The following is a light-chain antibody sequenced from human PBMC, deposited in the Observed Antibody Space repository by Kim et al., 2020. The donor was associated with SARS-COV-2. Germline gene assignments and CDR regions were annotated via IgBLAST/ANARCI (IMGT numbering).Light chain of an antibody. J-gene: IGLJ2*01. CDR3: QSYDSSLSGSEV. CDR2: GNS. CDR1: SSNLGAGYD. Sequence: VTFSCTGSSSNLGAGYDVHWYQQLPGTAPKLLIYGNSNRPSGVPDRFSGSKSGTSASLAITGLQAEDEADYYCQSYDSSLSGSEVFGGGTQLTVL. V-gene: IGLV1-40*01.